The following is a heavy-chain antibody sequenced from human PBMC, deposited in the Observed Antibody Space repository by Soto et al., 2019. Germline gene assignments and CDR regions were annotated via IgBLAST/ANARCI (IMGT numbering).Heavy chain of an antibody. V-gene: IGHV3-48*02. D-gene: IGHD2-2*01. CDR3: AREKRSSTQNYFYY. J-gene: IGHJ4*02. Sequence: GGSLRLSCAASGFTFSSDSMNWVRQAPGKGLEWVSYISSSSSTIYYADSVKGRFTISRDNAKNSLYLQMNSLRDEDTAVYYCAREKRSSTQNYFYYWGQGTLVTVSS. CDR2: ISSSSSTI. CDR1: GFTFSSDS.